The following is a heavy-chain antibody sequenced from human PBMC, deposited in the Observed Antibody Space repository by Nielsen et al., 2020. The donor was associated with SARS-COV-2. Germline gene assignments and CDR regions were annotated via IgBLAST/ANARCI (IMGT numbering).Heavy chain of an antibody. Sequence: SETLSLTCTVSGGSTSSYYWSWIRQPPGKGLEWIGYIYYSGSTNYNPSLKSRVTISVDTSKNQFSLKLSSVTAADTAVYYCARTDVDYSNGNYYGMDVWGQGTTVAVSS. CDR3: ARTDVDYSNGNYYGMDV. CDR1: GGSTSSYY. V-gene: IGHV4-59*01. J-gene: IGHJ6*02. CDR2: IYYSGST. D-gene: IGHD4-11*01.